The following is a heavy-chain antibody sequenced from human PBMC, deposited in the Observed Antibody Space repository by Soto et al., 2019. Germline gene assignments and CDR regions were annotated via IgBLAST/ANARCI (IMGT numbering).Heavy chain of an antibody. V-gene: IGHV1-58*02. CDR2: IVVGSGNT. CDR1: GFTFTSSA. D-gene: IGHD1-26*01. CDR3: AADGVGATVYYGMDV. Sequence: GASVKVSCKASGFTFTSSAMQWVRQARGQRLEWIGWIVVGSGNTNYAQKFQERVTITRDMSTSTAYMELSSLRSEDTAVYYCAADGVGATVYYGMDVWGQGTTVTVSS. J-gene: IGHJ6*02.